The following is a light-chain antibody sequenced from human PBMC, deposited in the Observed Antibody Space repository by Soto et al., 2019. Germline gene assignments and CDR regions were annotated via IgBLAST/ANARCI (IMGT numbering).Light chain of an antibody. Sequence: DIQLTQSPCSRSAYAGDGGTITFRASQNIGTYLNWYQQKPGKAPKLLIYDASTLHSGVPSGFSGSGSGTDFTLTIISLQPDDFATYYCQQNDVSPRKCGQGTKGDIK. CDR2: DAS. CDR3: QQNDVSPRK. V-gene: IGKV1-39*01. CDR1: QNIGTY. J-gene: IGKJ1*01.